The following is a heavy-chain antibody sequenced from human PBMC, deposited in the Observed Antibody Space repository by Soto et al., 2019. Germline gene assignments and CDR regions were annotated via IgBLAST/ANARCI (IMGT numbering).Heavy chain of an antibody. Sequence: QVQLVQSGAEVKKPGASVKVSCKASGYTFTSYSIYWVRQAPGQRLERMGWINAGNGYTQYSQRFQRRITITTDTSASTAYMELSSLRSEDTAVYYCARGEERDYWGQGTLVTVSS. CDR2: INAGNGYT. CDR1: GYTFTSYS. V-gene: IGHV1-3*01. D-gene: IGHD1-1*01. J-gene: IGHJ4*02. CDR3: ARGEERDY.